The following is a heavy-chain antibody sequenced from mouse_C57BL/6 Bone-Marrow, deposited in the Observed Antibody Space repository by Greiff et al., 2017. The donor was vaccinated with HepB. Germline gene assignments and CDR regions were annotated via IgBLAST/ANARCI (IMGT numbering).Heavy chain of an antibody. CDR2: INPNNGGT. D-gene: IGHD1-1*01. J-gene: IGHJ4*01. V-gene: IGHV1-18*01. Sequence: DVQLQESGPELVKPGASVKIPCKASGYTFTDYNMDWVKQSHGKSLEWIGDINPNNGGTIYNQKFKGKATLTVDKSSSTAYMELRSLTSEDTAVYFCARGVVATDYYAMDYWGQGTSVTVSS. CDR3: ARGVVATDYYAMDY. CDR1: GYTFTDYN.